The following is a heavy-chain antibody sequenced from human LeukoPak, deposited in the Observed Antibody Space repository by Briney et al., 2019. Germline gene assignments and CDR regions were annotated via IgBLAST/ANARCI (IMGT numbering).Heavy chain of an antibody. D-gene: IGHD1-26*01. CDR2: IYTSGST. J-gene: IGHJ5*02. CDR3: ARRERSYYSPFDP. Sequence: SGTLSLTCTASGGSISRYYWSWIRQPPGKGLEWIGYIYTSGSTNYNPSLKSRVTISVDTSKNHVSLRLSSVTAADTAVYYCARRERSYYSPFDPWGQGTLVTVSS. V-gene: IGHV4-4*09. CDR1: GGSISRYY.